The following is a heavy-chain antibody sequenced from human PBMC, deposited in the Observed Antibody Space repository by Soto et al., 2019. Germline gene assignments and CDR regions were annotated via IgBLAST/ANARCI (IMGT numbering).Heavy chain of an antibody. J-gene: IGHJ3*02. CDR2: VYYNGSP. CDR1: RGSIQSSTYY. Sequence: QLQLQESGPGLVKPSETLSLTCTVSRGSIQSSTYYWGWIRQTPGKGLEWIGTVYYNGSPYFNPSLKSRLTLSSDPSQNQFSLRLASVTAADTAVYYCARQTYLTYFDIGCQGTRVTVSS. D-gene: IGHD3-16*01. CDR3: ARQTYLTYFDI. V-gene: IGHV4-39*01.